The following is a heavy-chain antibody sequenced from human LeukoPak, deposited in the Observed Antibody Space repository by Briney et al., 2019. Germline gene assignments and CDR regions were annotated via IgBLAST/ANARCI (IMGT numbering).Heavy chain of an antibody. CDR1: GGSISSGSYY. CDR3: ARDAKYYYGSRTYFFFEY. D-gene: IGHD3-10*01. J-gene: IGHJ4*02. V-gene: IGHV4-61*09. CDR2: IYTSGTT. Sequence: SETLSLTCTVSGGSISSGSYYWSWIRQPAGKGLEWIGHIYTSGTTNYNPSLKSRVTMSIDTSKNQFSLKLSSVTAADTAIYYCARDAKYYYGSRTYFFFEYWGQGTLLSVSS.